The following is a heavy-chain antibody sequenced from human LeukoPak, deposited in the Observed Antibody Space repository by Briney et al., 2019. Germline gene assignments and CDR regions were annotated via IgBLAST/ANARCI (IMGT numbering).Heavy chain of an antibody. CDR3: ATLIRRLLSPKYYFDY. V-gene: IGHV3-23*01. J-gene: IGHJ4*02. CDR2: ISGSGGSR. D-gene: IGHD2-8*01. CDR1: GFTFSS. Sequence: SGGSLRLSCAASGFTFSSWVRQAPGKGLEWVSTISGSGGSRSYADSVKGRFTISRDNSKNTLYLQMNSLRAEDTAVYYCATLIRRLLSPKYYFDYWGQGALVTVSA.